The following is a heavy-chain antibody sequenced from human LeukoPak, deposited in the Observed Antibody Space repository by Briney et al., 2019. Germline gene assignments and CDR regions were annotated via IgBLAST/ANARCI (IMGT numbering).Heavy chain of an antibody. D-gene: IGHD3-16*01. CDR3: ASWDDSYYFD. CDR2: ISSSSSYI. CDR1: GFTFSSYS. J-gene: IGHJ4*02. Sequence: GGSLRLSCAASGFTFSSYSMNWVRQAPGKGLEWVSSISSSSSYIYYADSVKGRFTISRDNAKTSLYLQMNSLRAEDTAVYSCASWDDSYYFDYGAREPWSPSPQ. V-gene: IGHV3-21*01.